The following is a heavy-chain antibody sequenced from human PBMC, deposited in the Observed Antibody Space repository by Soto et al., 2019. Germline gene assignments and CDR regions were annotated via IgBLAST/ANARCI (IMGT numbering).Heavy chain of an antibody. D-gene: IGHD6-19*01. J-gene: IGHJ3*02. V-gene: IGHV4-34*01. Sequence: SEPLSLTCAVYGGSLSGYYWSWIRQHPGKGLEWIGEINHSGSTNYNPSLKSRVTISVDTSKNQFSLKLSSVTAADTAVYYCARDPGIAVDGSDAFDIWGQGTMVTVS. CDR1: GGSLSGYY. CDR2: INHSGST. CDR3: ARDPGIAVDGSDAFDI.